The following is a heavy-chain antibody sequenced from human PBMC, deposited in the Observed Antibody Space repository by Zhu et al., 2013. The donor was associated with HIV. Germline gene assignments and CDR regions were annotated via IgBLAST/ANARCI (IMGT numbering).Heavy chain of an antibody. V-gene: IGHV1-69*01. CDR1: GGTFSSYA. J-gene: IGHJ4*02. D-gene: IGHD3-22*01. CDR2: IIPVFGTT. CDR3: ARGEGSDNTGYWVY. Sequence: QVQLVQSGAEVKKPGSSVKVSCKASGGTFSSYAISWVRQAPGQGLEWMGEIIPVFGTTNYAQKFQGRVTITADESTSTAYMELSSLRSEDTAVYYCARGEGSDNTGYWVYWGQGTLVTVSS.